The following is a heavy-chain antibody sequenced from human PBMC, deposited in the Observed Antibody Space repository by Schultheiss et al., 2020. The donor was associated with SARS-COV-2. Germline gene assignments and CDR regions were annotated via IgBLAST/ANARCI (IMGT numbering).Heavy chain of an antibody. D-gene: IGHD3-10*01. J-gene: IGHJ4*02. CDR1: GFTFSSYW. Sequence: GGSLRLSCAASGFTFSSYWMSWVRQAPGKGLEWVSYISSSGSTIYYADSVKGRFTISRDNSKNTLYLQMNSLRAEDTAVYYCAKADGGGSRMVRGVISVGGSFDYWGQGTLVTVSS. CDR2: ISSSGSTI. CDR3: AKADGGGSRMVRGVISVGGSFDY. V-gene: IGHV3-23*01.